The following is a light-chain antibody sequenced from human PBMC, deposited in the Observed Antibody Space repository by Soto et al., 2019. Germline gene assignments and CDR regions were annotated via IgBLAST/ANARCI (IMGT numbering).Light chain of an antibody. CDR1: SSNIGAGYD. V-gene: IGLV1-40*01. Sequence: QSVLTLPPSVSGAPGQRVTISCTGSSSNIGAGYDVHWYQQLPGTAPKLLIYGNSNRPSGVPDRFSGSKSGTSASLAITGLQAEDEADYYCQSYDSSLSGHWVFGGGTKLTVL. J-gene: IGLJ3*02. CDR3: QSYDSSLSGHWV. CDR2: GNS.